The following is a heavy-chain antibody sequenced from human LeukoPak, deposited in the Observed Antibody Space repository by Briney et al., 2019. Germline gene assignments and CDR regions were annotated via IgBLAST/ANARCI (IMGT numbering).Heavy chain of an antibody. CDR3: ARANAVTTVLFDL. V-gene: IGHV4-34*01. Sequence: PSETLSLTCTVSGGSISGYYWSWIRQPPGKGLEWLGEVNHGGGANYNPSLKSRVTMSVDTSKNHFSLELSFVTAADTAIYYCARANAVTTVLFDLWGRGTLVTVSS. J-gene: IGHJ2*01. CDR2: VNHGGGA. D-gene: IGHD4-17*01. CDR1: GGSISGYY.